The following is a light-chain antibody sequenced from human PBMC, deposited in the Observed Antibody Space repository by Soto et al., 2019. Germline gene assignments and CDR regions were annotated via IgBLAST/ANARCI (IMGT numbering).Light chain of an antibody. CDR2: AAS. J-gene: IGKJ4*01. Sequence: DIPLTHSQSSLSESLPDRASIXGRPSQSIGYLNWYQQKPGRAPKLLIYAASTLQSGVPSRFSGSGSGTHFTLTISSLQPEDFASYYCQQTYNTPLTFGGGTKVDI. CDR3: QQTYNTPLT. CDR1: QSIGY. V-gene: IGKV1-39*01.